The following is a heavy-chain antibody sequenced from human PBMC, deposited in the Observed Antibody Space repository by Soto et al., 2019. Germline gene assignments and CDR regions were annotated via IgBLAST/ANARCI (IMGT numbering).Heavy chain of an antibody. CDR2: IYPGDSDT. Sequence: PGESLKISCKGSGYSFTSYWIGWVRQMPGKGLEWMGIIYPGDSDTRYSPSFQGQVTISADTSISTAYLQWSSLKASDTAMYYCARDLRPLLRVAVNDAFDIWSQGTMVTV. CDR3: ARDLRPLLRVAVNDAFDI. D-gene: IGHD2-15*01. CDR1: GYSFTSYW. J-gene: IGHJ3*02. V-gene: IGHV5-51*01.